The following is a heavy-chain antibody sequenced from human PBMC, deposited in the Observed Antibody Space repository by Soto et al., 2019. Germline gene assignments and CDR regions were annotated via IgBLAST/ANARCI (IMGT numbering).Heavy chain of an antibody. CDR2: IYHSGST. J-gene: IGHJ4*02. D-gene: IGHD1-1*01. V-gene: IGHV4-4*02. CDR3: ARIRTTHWETSGYYFDY. CDR1: RSSISSSNW. Sequence: SETRSLTCAVSRSSISSSNWWSWVRQPPGKGLEWIGEIYHSGSTNYNPSLKSRVTISVDKSKNQFSLKLSSVTAADTAVYYCARIRTTHWETSGYYFDYWGQGTLVT.